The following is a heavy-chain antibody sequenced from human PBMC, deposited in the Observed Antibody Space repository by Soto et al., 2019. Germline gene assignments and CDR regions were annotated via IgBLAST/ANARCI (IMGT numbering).Heavy chain of an antibody. Sequence: QVTLVQSGAEVKKPGASVKVSCKASGYTFTSYGIIWVRQAPGQGLEWMGWISAYNGNTNYAQKLQGRVTMTTDTSTSTAYMELRSLRSDDTAVYYCARKAAAGMIATGWFDPWGQGTLVTVSS. CDR2: ISAYNGNT. CDR1: GYTFTSYG. J-gene: IGHJ5*02. CDR3: ARKAAAGMIATGWFDP. D-gene: IGHD6-13*01. V-gene: IGHV1-18*01.